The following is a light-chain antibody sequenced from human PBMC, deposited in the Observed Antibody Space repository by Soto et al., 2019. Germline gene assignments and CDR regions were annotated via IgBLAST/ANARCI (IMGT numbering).Light chain of an antibody. CDR1: QTVSNN. Sequence: EIVLTQSPGTLSLSPGERATLSCRASQTVSNNLAWYQQKPGQAPRLLIYGASTRATGIPARFSGSGSGTEFTLTINSLQSEDFAVYYCQQRSNWPPLTFGGGTKVDIK. CDR2: GAS. V-gene: IGKV3-15*01. CDR3: QQRSNWPPLT. J-gene: IGKJ4*01.